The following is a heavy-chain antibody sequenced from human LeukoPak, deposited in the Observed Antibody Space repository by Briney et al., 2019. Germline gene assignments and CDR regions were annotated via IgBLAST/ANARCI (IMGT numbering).Heavy chain of an antibody. V-gene: IGHV3-7*01. CDR1: GFTFSSDW. D-gene: IGHD5-18*01. CDR2: IKKDGSKE. CDR3: ARDLSGIAGYTYGRGIDY. J-gene: IGHJ4*02. Sequence: GGSLRLSCEASGFTFSSDWMNWVRQTPGKGLEWLASIKKDGSKEIYVDSVKGRFTISRDNAKNSLYLQMNSLRVEDTAVYYCARDLSGIAGYTYGRGIDYWGQGTLVTVSS.